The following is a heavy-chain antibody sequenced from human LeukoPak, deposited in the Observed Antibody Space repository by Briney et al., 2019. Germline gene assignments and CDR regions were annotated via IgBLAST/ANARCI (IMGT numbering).Heavy chain of an antibody. CDR3: AREAAGDPSRITIFGVVIKLPDY. CDR1: GYTFTSYA. Sequence: ASVKVSCKASGYTFTSYAMNWVRQAPGQGLEWIVWINTNTGNPTYAQGFTGRFVFSLDTSVSTAYLQISSLKAEDTAVYYCAREAAGDPSRITIFGVVIKLPDYWGQGTLVTVSS. CDR2: INTNTGNP. J-gene: IGHJ4*02. V-gene: IGHV7-4-1*02. D-gene: IGHD3-3*01.